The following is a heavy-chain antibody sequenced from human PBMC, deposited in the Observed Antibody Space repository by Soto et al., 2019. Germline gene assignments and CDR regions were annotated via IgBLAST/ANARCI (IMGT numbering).Heavy chain of an antibody. V-gene: IGHV4-39*01. Sequence: QLQLQESGPGLVKPSETLSLTCTVSGGSISSSSYYWGWIRQPPGKGLEWIGSIYYTGSTYYNPSLKSRVTTSEDTAKNRFSLRLSSVTAADTSVYYCASTLSGALDVWGQGTTVTVSS. CDR3: ASTLSGALDV. CDR1: GGSISSSSYY. D-gene: IGHD3-3*01. J-gene: IGHJ6*02. CDR2: IYYTGST.